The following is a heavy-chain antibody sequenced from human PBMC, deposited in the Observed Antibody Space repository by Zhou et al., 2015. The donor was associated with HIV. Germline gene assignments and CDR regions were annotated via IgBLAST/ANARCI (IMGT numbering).Heavy chain of an antibody. J-gene: IGHJ4*02. CDR1: GYTFASYD. Sequence: QVQLVQSGAEVKKPGASVRVSCKASGYTFASYDINWVRQATGQGLEWMGWMNPNSGNTGYAQKFQGRVTMTRNTSISTAYMELSSLRSEDTAMYYCARGRSRGGWTHYFDYWGQGTLVHRLL. CDR3: ARGRSRGGWTHYFDY. V-gene: IGHV1-8*01. CDR2: MNPNSGNT. D-gene: IGHD6-19*01.